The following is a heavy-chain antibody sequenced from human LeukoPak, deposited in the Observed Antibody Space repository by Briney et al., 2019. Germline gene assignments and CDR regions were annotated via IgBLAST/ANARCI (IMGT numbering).Heavy chain of an antibody. J-gene: IGHJ4*02. CDR1: GFTFSSYA. V-gene: IGHV3-23*01. CDR3: AKEKPNNSSPWFFLWY. CDR2: ISGSGGST. Sequence: GGSLRLSCAASGFTFSSYAMSWVRQAPGKGLEWVSAISGSGGSTYYADSVKGRFTISRDNSKNTLYLQMNSLRAEDTAVYYCAKEKPNNSSPWFFLWYWGQGTLVTVSS. D-gene: IGHD6-13*01.